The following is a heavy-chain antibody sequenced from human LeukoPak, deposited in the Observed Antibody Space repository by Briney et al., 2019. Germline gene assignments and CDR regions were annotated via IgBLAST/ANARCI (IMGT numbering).Heavy chain of an antibody. J-gene: IGHJ6*03. Sequence: SETLSLTCTVSGGSISSYYWSWIRQPPGKGLEWIGYIYYSGSTNYNPSLKSRVTISVDTSKNQFSLKLRSVTAADTAVYYCARTTEGYCRGRSCYSYYYMDVWGKGTTVTVFS. CDR3: ARTTEGYCRGRSCYSYYYMDV. D-gene: IGHD2-15*01. CDR1: GGSISSYY. V-gene: IGHV4-59*01. CDR2: IYYSGST.